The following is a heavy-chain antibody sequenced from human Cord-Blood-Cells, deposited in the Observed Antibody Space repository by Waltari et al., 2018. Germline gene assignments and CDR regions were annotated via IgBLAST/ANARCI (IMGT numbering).Heavy chain of an antibody. CDR1: GFTFSSYS. CDR3: ARDLSAVIAAAGEFDY. Sequence: EVQLVESGGGLVQPGGSLRLSCAASGFTFSSYSMNWVRQAPGKGLEWVSYISSSSTIYYADSVKGRFTISRDNAKNSLYLQMNSLRAEDTAVYYCARDLSAVIAAAGEFDYWGQGTLVTVSS. J-gene: IGHJ4*02. CDR2: ISSSSTI. V-gene: IGHV3-48*01. D-gene: IGHD6-13*01.